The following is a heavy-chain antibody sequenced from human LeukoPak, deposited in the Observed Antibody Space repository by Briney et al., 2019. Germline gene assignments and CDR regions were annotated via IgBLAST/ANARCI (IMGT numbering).Heavy chain of an antibody. CDR2: ISGSGGST. CDR3: AKDHYDFWSGYHDY. CDR1: GFTFSSYA. D-gene: IGHD3-3*01. V-gene: IGHV3-23*01. J-gene: IGHJ4*02. Sequence: PGGSLRLSCAASGFTFSSYAMSWVRQAPGKGLEWVSAISGSGGSTYYADSVKGRFTISRDNSKNTLYLQMNSLRAEDTAVYYCAKDHYDFWSGYHDYWGQGTLVTVSS.